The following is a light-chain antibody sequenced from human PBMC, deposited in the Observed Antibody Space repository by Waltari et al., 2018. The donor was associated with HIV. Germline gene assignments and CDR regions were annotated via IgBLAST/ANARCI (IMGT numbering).Light chain of an antibody. Sequence: QSVLTQPPSASGTPGQRVTIPCSGSSSNIGSNTVNWYQQLPGTAPKRLIYSNNQRPSGVPDRFSGSKSGTSASLAISGLQSEDEADYYCQSADSSGSNVYLFGSGTKVTVL. J-gene: IGLJ1*01. V-gene: IGLV1-44*01. CDR1: SSNIGSNT. CDR3: QSADSSGSNVYL. CDR2: SNN.